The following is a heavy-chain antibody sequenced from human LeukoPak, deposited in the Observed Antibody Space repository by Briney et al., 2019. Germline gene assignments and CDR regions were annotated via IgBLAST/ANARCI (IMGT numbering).Heavy chain of an antibody. CDR1: RGTFSSYA. J-gene: IGHJ5*02. Sequence: SVKVSCKASRGTFSSYAISWVRQAPGQGLEWMGGIIPIFGTANYAQKFQGRVTITTDESTSTAYMELSSLRSEDTAVYYCARTYYDSSGYTNWFDPWGQGTLVTVSS. CDR3: ARTYYDSSGYTNWFDP. CDR2: IIPIFGTA. D-gene: IGHD3-22*01. V-gene: IGHV1-69*05.